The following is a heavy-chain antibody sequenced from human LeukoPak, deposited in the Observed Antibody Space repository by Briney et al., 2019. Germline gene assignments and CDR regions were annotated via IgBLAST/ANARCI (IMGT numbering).Heavy chain of an antibody. CDR3: ARADRPDYGDHTPSPFDP. CDR2: IWYNGHT. CDR1: GGAITTSSYY. J-gene: IGHJ5*02. D-gene: IGHD4-17*01. Sequence: SETLSLTCTVSGGAITTSSYYWGWVRQTPGKGLEWIGSIWYNGHTYYSPALKSRVTISIDTSKNQISLQLNSMTAADTAVYYCARADRPDYGDHTPSPFDPWGQGILVTVSS. V-gene: IGHV4-39*07.